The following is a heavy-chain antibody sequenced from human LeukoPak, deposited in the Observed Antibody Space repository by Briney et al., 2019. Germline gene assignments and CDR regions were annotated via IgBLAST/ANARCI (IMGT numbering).Heavy chain of an antibody. Sequence: NPSETLSLTCSVSGGSVRSYSWSWIRQSPGKGLEWIGYIHNSGTTNYKPSLKSRVIISVETTKNQFSLKLSSVTAADTAVYYCARHGGESLVATILHAFDIWGRGTMVTVSS. D-gene: IGHD5-24*01. CDR1: GGSVRSYS. CDR3: ARHGGESLVATILHAFDI. J-gene: IGHJ3*02. CDR2: IHNSGTT. V-gene: IGHV4-59*08.